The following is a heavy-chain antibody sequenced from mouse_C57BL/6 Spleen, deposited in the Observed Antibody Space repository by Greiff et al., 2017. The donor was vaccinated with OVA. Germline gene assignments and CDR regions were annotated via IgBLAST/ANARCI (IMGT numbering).Heavy chain of an antibody. J-gene: IGHJ4*01. CDR2: IYPRDGST. V-gene: IGHV1-85*01. CDR1: GYTFTSYD. Sequence: QVTLKESGPELVKPGASVKLSCKASGYTFTSYDINWVKQRPGQGLEWTGWIYPRDGSTKYNEKFKGKATLTVDTSSSTAYMELHSLTSEDSAVYFCARKGNDYDYAMDYWGQGTSVTVSS. CDR3: ARKGNDYDYAMDY. D-gene: IGHD2-4*01.